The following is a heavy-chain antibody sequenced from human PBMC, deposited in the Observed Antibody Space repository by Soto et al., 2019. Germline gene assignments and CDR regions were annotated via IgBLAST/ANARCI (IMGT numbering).Heavy chain of an antibody. CDR3: ARVVAGRSDY. Sequence: ASVNVSCKSSGYTFSSYCISWVRQAPGQGLEWMGWISAYNGNTNYAQKLQGRVTMTTDTSTSTAYMELRSLRSDDTAVYYCARVVAGRSDYWGQGTLVTVSS. CDR2: ISAYNGNT. CDR1: GYTFSSYC. D-gene: IGHD6-19*01. V-gene: IGHV1-18*04. J-gene: IGHJ4*02.